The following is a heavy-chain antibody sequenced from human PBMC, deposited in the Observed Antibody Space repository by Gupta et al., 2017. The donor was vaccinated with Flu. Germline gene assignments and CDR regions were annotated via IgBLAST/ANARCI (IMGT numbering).Heavy chain of an antibody. CDR2: IYYSGST. V-gene: IGHV4-59*01. D-gene: IGHD2-2*01. J-gene: IGHJ6*02. CDR3: ARDVGLPVGQTRVVVPAAIYYGMDV. Sequence: QVQLQESGPGLVKPSETLSLTCTVSGGSISSYYWSWIRKPPGKGLEWIGYIYYSGSTNYNPSLKSRVTISVDTSKNQFSLKLSSVTASDTAVYYCARDVGLPVGQTRVVVPAAIYYGMDVWCQGTTVTVSS. CDR1: GGSISSYY.